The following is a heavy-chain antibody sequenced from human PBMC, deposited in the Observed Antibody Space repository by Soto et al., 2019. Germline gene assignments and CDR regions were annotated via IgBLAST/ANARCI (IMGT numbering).Heavy chain of an antibody. CDR2: IYSGGST. CDR3: ARDFEDGSYYYYYYMDV. J-gene: IGHJ6*03. V-gene: IGHV3-66*01. CDR1: GFTVSSNY. Sequence: GGSLRLSCAASGFTVSSNYMSWVRQAPGKGLEWVSVIYSGGSTYYADSVKGRFTISRDNSKNTLYLQMNSLRAEDTAVYYCARDFEDGSYYYYYYMDVWGKGTTVTVSS. D-gene: IGHD5-12*01.